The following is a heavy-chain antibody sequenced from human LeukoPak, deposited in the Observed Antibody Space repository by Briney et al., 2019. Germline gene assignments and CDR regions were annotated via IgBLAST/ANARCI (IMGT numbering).Heavy chain of an antibody. CDR1: GYIFTNYY. CDR3: ARDGWYCSSTSCSLVDAFDI. V-gene: IGHV1-46*01. D-gene: IGHD2-2*01. J-gene: IGHJ3*02. CDR2: INPSRGSA. Sequence: ASVKVSCKASGYIFTNYYIHWVRQAPGQGPEWMGMINPSRGSADYAQKFQGRVTMTRDTSTSTVYTELTSPRSEDTAVYYCARDGWYCSSTSCSLVDAFDIWGQGTMVTVSS.